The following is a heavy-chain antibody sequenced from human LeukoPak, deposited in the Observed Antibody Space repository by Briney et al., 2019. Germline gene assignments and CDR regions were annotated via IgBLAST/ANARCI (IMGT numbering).Heavy chain of an antibody. V-gene: IGHV3-30*18. D-gene: IGHD6-19*01. CDR3: AKAPLRWLGYFDY. CDR2: ISYDGSNK. Sequence: GGSLRLSCAASGFTFSSYGMHWVRQAPGKGLEWVAVISYDGSNKYYADSVKGRFTISRDNSKNTLYLQMNSLRAEDTAVYYCAKAPLRWLGYFDYWGQGTLVTVSS. J-gene: IGHJ4*02. CDR1: GFTFSSYG.